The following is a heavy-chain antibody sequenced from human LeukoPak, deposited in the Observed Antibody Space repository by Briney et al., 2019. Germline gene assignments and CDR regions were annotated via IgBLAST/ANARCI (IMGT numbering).Heavy chain of an antibody. Sequence: GGSLRLSCAASGFTFSSYEMNWVRQAPGKGLEWVSYISSSGSTIYYADSVKGRFTISRDNSKNTLYLQMNSLRAEDTAVYYCAKDLTARYYYGGGFDYWGQGTLVTVSS. CDR2: ISSSGSTI. V-gene: IGHV3-48*03. CDR1: GFTFSSYE. J-gene: IGHJ4*02. D-gene: IGHD3-10*01. CDR3: AKDLTARYYYGGGFDY.